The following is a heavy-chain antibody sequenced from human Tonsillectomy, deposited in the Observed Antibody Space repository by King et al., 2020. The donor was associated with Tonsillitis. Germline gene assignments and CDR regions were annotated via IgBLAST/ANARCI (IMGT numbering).Heavy chain of an antibody. CDR1: GGTFSSYA. J-gene: IGHJ2*01. CDR3: AIFGYGGNSGPAWYFDL. V-gene: IGHV1-69*01. D-gene: IGHD4-23*01. Sequence: QVQLVQSGAEVKKPGSSVKVSCKASGGTFSSYAISWVRQAPGQGLEWMGGIIPIFGTANYAQKFQGRVTITADESTSTAYMELSSLRSEDTAVYYCAIFGYGGNSGPAWYFDLWGRGTLVTVSS. CDR2: IIPIFGTA.